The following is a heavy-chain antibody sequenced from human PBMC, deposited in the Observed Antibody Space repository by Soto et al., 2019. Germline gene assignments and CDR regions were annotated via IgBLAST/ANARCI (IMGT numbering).Heavy chain of an antibody. CDR2: ISYDGNNN. D-gene: IGHD6-13*01. CDR1: GFTFSTYA. CDR3: ARDAGAAAGTSWAGNRLDP. Sequence: QVQLVESGGGVVQPGRSLRLSCAASGFTFSTYAMYWVRQAPGKGLEWVAVISYDGNNNYYTDSVKGRFTISRENSKNTLYLQMNNRGAEDTAVYYCARDAGAAAGTSWAGNRLDPWGQGTLVTVSS. J-gene: IGHJ5*02. V-gene: IGHV3-30-3*01.